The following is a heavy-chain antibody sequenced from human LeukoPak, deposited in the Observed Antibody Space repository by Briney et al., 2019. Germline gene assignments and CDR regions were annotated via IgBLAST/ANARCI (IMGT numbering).Heavy chain of an antibody. J-gene: IGHJ4*02. V-gene: IGHV3-66*01. D-gene: IGHD1/OR15-1a*01. CDR2: IYSGGNT. CDR3: ASGLEHLQHWFY. Sequence: GGSLRLSCLASGFTVSTSYTSWVRQAPGRGLEWVSVIYSGGNTYYADSVKGRFIISRDNSKNTLFLQMEALRGEDTAVYYCASGLEHLQHWFYWGQGTLVTVSS. CDR1: GFTVSTSY.